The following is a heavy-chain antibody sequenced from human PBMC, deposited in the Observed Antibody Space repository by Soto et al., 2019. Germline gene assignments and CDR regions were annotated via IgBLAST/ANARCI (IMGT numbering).Heavy chain of an antibody. Sequence: GGFLRLSCAASGFTFSSYAMSWVRQAPGKGLEWVSAISGSGGSTYYTDSVKGRFTISRDNSKNTLYLQMNSLRAEDTAVYYCAKDRDFGVVILFDYWGQGTLVTVSS. CDR3: AKDRDFGVVILFDY. J-gene: IGHJ4*02. V-gene: IGHV3-23*01. CDR1: GFTFSSYA. CDR2: ISGSGGST. D-gene: IGHD3-3*01.